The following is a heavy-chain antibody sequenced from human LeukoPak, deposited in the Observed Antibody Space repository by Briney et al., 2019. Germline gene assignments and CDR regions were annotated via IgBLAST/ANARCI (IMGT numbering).Heavy chain of an antibody. D-gene: IGHD1-26*01. CDR1: GYTFTSYG. V-gene: IGHV1-8*02. Sequence: VSVKVSCKASGYTFTSYGINWVRQATGQGLEWMGWMNPNSGNTGYAQKFQGRVTMTRNTSISTAYMELSSLRSEDTAVYYCARGLVPEGNWFDPWGQGTLVTVSS. CDR2: MNPNSGNT. CDR3: ARGLVPEGNWFDP. J-gene: IGHJ5*02.